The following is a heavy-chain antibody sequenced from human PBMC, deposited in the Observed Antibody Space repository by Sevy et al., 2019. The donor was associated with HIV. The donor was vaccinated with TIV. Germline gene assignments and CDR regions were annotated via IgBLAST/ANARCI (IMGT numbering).Heavy chain of an antibody. D-gene: IGHD1-1*01. V-gene: IGHV3-9*01. CDR3: AKAPSTALIGAFDI. J-gene: IGHJ3*02. CDR2: ISWNSGNI. Sequence: GGSLRLSCAASGLTFDDYGMHWVRQAPGKGLEWVSGISWNSGNIAYADSVKGRFTISRDNAKNSLYLQMNSLRPEDTALYYCAKAPSTALIGAFDIWGQGTMVTVSS. CDR1: GLTFDDYG.